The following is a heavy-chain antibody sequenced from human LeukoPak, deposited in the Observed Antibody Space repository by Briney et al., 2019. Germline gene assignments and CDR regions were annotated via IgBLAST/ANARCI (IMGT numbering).Heavy chain of an antibody. D-gene: IGHD1-26*01. J-gene: IGHJ4*02. CDR3: ANDRPDGIYSLFDH. CDR1: GGSISNYY. Sequence: PSETLSLTCTVSGGSISNYYWSWIRQPPGGGLEWIGYIYYTGNTNYNPSLKSRVTISVDTSKRQFSLQLTSVTAADTAVYHCANDRPDGIYSLFDHWGRGTLVTVSS. CDR2: IYYTGNT. V-gene: IGHV4-59*01.